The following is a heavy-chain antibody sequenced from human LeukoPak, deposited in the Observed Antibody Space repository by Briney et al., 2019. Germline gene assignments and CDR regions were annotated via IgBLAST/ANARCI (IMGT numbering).Heavy chain of an antibody. CDR2: TNPKTGAS. J-gene: IGHJ4*02. CDR1: GYVFTDYY. Sequence: PAASVKVSCKTSGYVFTDYYIHWVRQAPGQGLQWMGWTNPKTGASNYAQKFQGRVTMTRDTSITTAYMELRGLRSDDSAVYFCARGLLSLVKSGDYWGQGAQVTVSS. V-gene: IGHV1-2*02. CDR3: ARGLLSLVKSGDY. D-gene: IGHD2-21*02.